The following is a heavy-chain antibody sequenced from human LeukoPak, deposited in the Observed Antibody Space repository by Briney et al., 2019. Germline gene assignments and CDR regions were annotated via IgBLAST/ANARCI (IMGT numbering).Heavy chain of an antibody. CDR1: GFTFTNYA. Sequence: GGSLRLSCAASGFTFTNYAVSWVRQAPGKGLEWVSVLTGDGGTYYADSVKGRFTISRDNSKNTLYLQMNSLRAEDTAVYYCAKFMSGVVVTAISGFDYWGQGTLVTVSS. D-gene: IGHD2-21*02. CDR3: AKFMSGVVVTAISGFDY. V-gene: IGHV3-23*01. CDR2: LTGDGGT. J-gene: IGHJ4*02.